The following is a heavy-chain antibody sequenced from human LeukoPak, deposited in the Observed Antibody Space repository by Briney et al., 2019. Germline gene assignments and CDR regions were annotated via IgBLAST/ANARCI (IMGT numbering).Heavy chain of an antibody. V-gene: IGHV3-7*01. D-gene: IGHD6-13*01. CDR2: IKQDGSEK. Sequence: GGSLRLSCAASGFTFSSYWMSWVRQAPGKGLEWVANIKQDGSEKYYVDSVKGRFTISRDNAKNSLYLQMNSLRAEDTAVYYCARTQQDYYYYYYMDVWGKGTTVTVSS. CDR1: GFTFSSYW. J-gene: IGHJ6*03. CDR3: ARTQQDYYYYYYMDV.